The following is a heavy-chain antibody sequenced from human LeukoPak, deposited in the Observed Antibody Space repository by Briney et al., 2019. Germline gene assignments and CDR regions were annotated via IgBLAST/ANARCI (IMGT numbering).Heavy chain of an antibody. J-gene: IGHJ4*02. CDR3: GRDRSSGIAHFDYIDY. Sequence: GGSLRLSCTMSGVSLRNYGMHWIRQAPGKGLEWLAVISFDGSEEYYVDSVKGRFTISRDNSRDTLYLQMNNLRPDDTGVYYCGRDRSSGIAHFDYIDYWGQGTLVTVAS. CDR2: ISFDGSEE. CDR1: GVSLRNYG. D-gene: IGHD6-13*01. V-gene: IGHV3-33*01.